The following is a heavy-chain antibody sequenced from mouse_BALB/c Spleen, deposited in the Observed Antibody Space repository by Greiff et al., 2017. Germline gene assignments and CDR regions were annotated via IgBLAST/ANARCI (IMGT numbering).Heavy chain of an antibody. CDR2: ISSGGST. V-gene: IGHV5-6-5*01. CDR3: ARDDYDEAWFAY. D-gene: IGHD2-4*01. J-gene: IGHJ3*01. CDR1: GFTFSSYA. Sequence: EVQRVESGGGLVKPGGSLKLSCAASGFTFSSYAMSWVRQTPEKRLEWVASISSGGSTYYPDSLKGRFTISRDNARNILYLQMSSLRSEETAMYYCARDDYDEAWFAYWGQGTLVTVSA.